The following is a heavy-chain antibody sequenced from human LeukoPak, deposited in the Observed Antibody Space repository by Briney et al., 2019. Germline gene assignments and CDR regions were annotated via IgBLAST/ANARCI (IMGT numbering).Heavy chain of an antibody. J-gene: IGHJ4*02. CDR1: GYTFTSYG. CDR3: ARDQTVTTFVLGLVDY. V-gene: IGHV1-18*01. D-gene: IGHD4-17*01. Sequence: GASVKVSCKASGYTFTSYGISWVRQAPGQGLEWMGWISAYNGNTNYAQKLRGRVTMTTDTSTSTAYMELRSLRSGDTAVYYCARDQTVTTFVLGLVDYWGQGTLVTVSS. CDR2: ISAYNGNT.